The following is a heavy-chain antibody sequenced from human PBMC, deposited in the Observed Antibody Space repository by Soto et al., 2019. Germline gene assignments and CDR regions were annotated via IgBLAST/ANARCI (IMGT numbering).Heavy chain of an antibody. CDR2: IFHSGTT. CDR1: GDSISSSHW. D-gene: IGHD1-1*01. Sequence: QVQLQESGPGLVEPSGTLSITCAGSGDSISSSHWWSWVRQPPGKGLEWIGEIFHSGTTKYNPSLESRVTMSVDKSNNQLSLKLSSVTAADTAVYYCARQLERGDLPEGFEYWGQGTLAIVSS. CDR3: ARQLERGDLPEGFEY. J-gene: IGHJ4*02. V-gene: IGHV4-4*02.